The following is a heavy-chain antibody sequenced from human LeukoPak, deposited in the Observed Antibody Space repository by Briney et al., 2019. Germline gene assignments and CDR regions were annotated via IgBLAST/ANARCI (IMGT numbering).Heavy chain of an antibody. CDR3: ARDPHIAAAGTIFDY. CDR2: ISSSSSTI. V-gene: IGHV3-48*02. J-gene: IGHJ4*02. CDR1: GFTFSSCS. D-gene: IGHD6-13*01. Sequence: PGGSLRLSCVASGFTFSSCSMNWVRQAPGKGLEWVSYISSSSSTIYYADSVKGRFTISRDNAKNSLYLQMNSLRDEDSAVYYCARDPHIAAAGTIFDYWGQGTLVTVSS.